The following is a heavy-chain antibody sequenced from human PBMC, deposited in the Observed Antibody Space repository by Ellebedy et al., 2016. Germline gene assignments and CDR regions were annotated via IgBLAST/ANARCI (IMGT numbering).Heavy chain of an antibody. J-gene: IGHJ6*03. CDR3: ARVEDSNYYYYMDV. Sequence: GESLKISXAASGFTFSSYSMNWVRQAPGKGLEWVSSISSSSSYIYYADSVKGRFTISRDNAKNSLYLQMNSLRAEDTAVYYCARVEDSNYYYYMDVWGKGTTVTVSS. CDR1: GFTFSSYS. V-gene: IGHV3-21*01. D-gene: IGHD4-11*01. CDR2: ISSSSSYI.